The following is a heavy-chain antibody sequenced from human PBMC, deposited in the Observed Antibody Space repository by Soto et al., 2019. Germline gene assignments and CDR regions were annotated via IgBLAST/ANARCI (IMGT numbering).Heavy chain of an antibody. CDR2: INPSGGST. Sequence: ASVKVSCKASGYTYTRYYMHWVRQAPGQGLEWMGIINPSGGSTSYAQKFQGRVTMTRDTSTSTVYMELSSLRSEDTAVYYCARADGSGSYRAEYFQHCGQGTLVTVSS. J-gene: IGHJ1*01. D-gene: IGHD3-10*01. V-gene: IGHV1-46*03. CDR1: GYTYTRYY. CDR3: ARADGSGSYRAEYFQH.